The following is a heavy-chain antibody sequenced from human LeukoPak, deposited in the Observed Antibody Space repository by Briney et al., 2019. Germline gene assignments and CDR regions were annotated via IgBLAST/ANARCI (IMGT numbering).Heavy chain of an antibody. Sequence: GASVKVSCKASGYIFTSYGISWVRQAPGQGFEWMGWISTNKGNTNYAQRLQGRVTMTTDTSTSTAYMELRSLRSDDTAIYYCVRDIQWRFDPWAQGTLVTVSS. D-gene: IGHD2-8*01. V-gene: IGHV1-18*01. CDR2: ISTNKGNT. J-gene: IGHJ5*02. CDR3: VRDIQWRFDP. CDR1: GYIFTSYG.